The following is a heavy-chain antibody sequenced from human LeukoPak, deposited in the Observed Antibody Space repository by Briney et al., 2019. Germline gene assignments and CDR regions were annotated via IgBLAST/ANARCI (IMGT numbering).Heavy chain of an antibody. Sequence: GGSLRLSCAASEFTFITYWMSWVRRAPGRGLEWVANTKQDGSEKYYVDSVKGRFTISRDNAKNSLYLLMNSLRAEDTAVYYCARDVWGYFDYWGQGTLVTVSS. CDR2: TKQDGSEK. V-gene: IGHV3-7*01. J-gene: IGHJ4*02. CDR3: ARDVWGYFDY. D-gene: IGHD3-16*01. CDR1: EFTFITYW.